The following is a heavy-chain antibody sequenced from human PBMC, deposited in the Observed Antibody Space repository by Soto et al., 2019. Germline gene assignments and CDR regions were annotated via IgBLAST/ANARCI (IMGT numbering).Heavy chain of an antibody. V-gene: IGHV3-7*01. CDR2: IKQDGSEK. Sequence: GGSLRLSCAASGFTFSSYWMSWVHQAPGKGLEWVANIKQDGSEKYYVDSVKGRFTISRDNAKNSLYLQMNSLRAEDTAVYYCARLQWLAPTTGSAFDIWGQGTMVTVSS. CDR3: ARLQWLAPTTGSAFDI. D-gene: IGHD6-19*01. CDR1: GFTFSSYW. J-gene: IGHJ3*02.